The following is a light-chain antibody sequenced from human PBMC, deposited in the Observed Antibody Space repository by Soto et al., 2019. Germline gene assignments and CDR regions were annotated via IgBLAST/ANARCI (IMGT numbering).Light chain of an antibody. CDR3: MQGTLWPPT. CDR1: QSVVYSDGIAY. Sequence: DVVMTQSPLSLPVTLGQPASISCRSSQSVVYSDGIAYLTWFQQRPGQSPRRLIYRVSNRDSGVQDRFSGSGSGTDFTLKISRVEAEDVGVYYCMQGTLWPPTFGRGTKVEIK. J-gene: IGKJ1*01. V-gene: IGKV2-30*01. CDR2: RVS.